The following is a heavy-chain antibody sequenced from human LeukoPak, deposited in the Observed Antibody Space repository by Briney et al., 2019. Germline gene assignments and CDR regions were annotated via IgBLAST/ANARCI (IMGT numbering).Heavy chain of an antibody. D-gene: IGHD4-17*01. J-gene: IGHJ4*02. CDR2: ISNDGSNK. V-gene: IGHV3-30*18. Sequence: GGSLRLSCAASGFTFSSYGMHWVRQAPGKGLEWVAVISNDGSNKYYADSVKGRFTISRDNSKNTLYLQMNSLRAEDTAVYYCAKEFTTVTLLPLDYWGQGTLVTVSS. CDR3: AKEFTTVTLLPLDY. CDR1: GFTFSSYG.